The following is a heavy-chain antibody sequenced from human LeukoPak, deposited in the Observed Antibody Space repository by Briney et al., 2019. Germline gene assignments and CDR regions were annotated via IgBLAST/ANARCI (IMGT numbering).Heavy chain of an antibody. D-gene: IGHD2-15*01. V-gene: IGHV4-34*01. J-gene: IGHJ3*02. Sequence: SETLSLTCAVYGGSFWGYYGSWMRQPPGKGLECIGEINDGRSTNYNPSLKSRVTISVDTSKNQFSLKLSSVTAADTAVYYCARGGCSGGSCYEDAFDIWGQGTMVTVSS. CDR1: GGSFWGYY. CDR2: INDGRST. CDR3: ARGGCSGGSCYEDAFDI.